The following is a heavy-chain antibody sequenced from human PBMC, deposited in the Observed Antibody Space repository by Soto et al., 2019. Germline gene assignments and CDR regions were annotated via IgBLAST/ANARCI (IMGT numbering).Heavy chain of an antibody. J-gene: IGHJ3*02. CDR1: GYDFTSYG. V-gene: IGHV1-18*01. Sequence: QGQLLQSGDEVKKPGASVRVSCRASGYDFTSYGISWVRQAPGQGLEWVSWISAYNGKRDTAQKFQGRVTMPLDTSTDTAHMELGDLTSAETAVYYCARGSIVASIHDPFEIWAQGTMVAVSS. CDR3: ARGSIVASIHDPFEI. CDR2: ISAYNGKR. D-gene: IGHD2-21*01.